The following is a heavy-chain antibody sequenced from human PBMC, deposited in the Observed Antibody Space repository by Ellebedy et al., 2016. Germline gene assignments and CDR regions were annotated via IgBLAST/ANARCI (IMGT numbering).Heavy chain of an antibody. J-gene: IGHJ3*02. D-gene: IGHD2-2*01. CDR1: GYTFTSYG. CDR3: ARDQFSCSSTSCYHIPDAFDI. V-gene: IGHV1-18*01. Sequence: ASVKVSCXASGYTFTSYGISWVRQAPGQGLEWMGWISAYNGNTNYAQKLQGRVTMTTDTSTSTAYMELRSLRSDDTAVYYCARDQFSCSSTSCYHIPDAFDIWGQGTMVTVSS. CDR2: ISAYNGNT.